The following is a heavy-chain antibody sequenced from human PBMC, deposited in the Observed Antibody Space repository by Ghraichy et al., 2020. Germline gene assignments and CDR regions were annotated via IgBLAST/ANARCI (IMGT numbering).Heavy chain of an antibody. D-gene: IGHD6-25*01. J-gene: IGHJ6*03. CDR2: VYWDDDK. Sequence: SGPTLVKTTQTLTLTCSFSGFSLSATGVGVAWLRQPPGKALEWLALVYWDDDKRYSPSLKNRLTITKDTSKNRVVLTLTNVDPVDTATYYCSNSVRGGLRSPETHYYYYYTAVWGKGTPVTVAS. V-gene: IGHV2-5*02. CDR1: GFSLSATGVG. CDR3: SNSVRGGLRSPETHYYYYYTAV.